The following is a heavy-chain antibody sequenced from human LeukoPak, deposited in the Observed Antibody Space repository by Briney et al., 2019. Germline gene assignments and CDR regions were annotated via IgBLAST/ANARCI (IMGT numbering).Heavy chain of an antibody. CDR1: GYTFTSYD. J-gene: IGHJ6*03. Sequence: ASVKVSCKASGYTFTSYDINWVRQATGQGLEWMGWMNHNSGNTGYAQKFQGRVTMTRNTSISTAYMELSSLRSEDTAVYYCARVTTVTADYYYYYMDVWGKGTTVTVSS. V-gene: IGHV1-8*01. D-gene: IGHD4-17*01. CDR2: MNHNSGNT. CDR3: ARVTTVTADYYYYYMDV.